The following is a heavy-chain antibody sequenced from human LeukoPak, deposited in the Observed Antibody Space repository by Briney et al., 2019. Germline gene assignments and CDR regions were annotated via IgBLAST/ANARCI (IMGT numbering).Heavy chain of an antibody. CDR1: GSTISSSSYY. CDR3: ARHGDSTGSDYYYGMDV. CDR2: IGYSGST. Sequence: SGTLSLTCTVSGSTISSSSYYWGWIRPPPGQGLEWIGSIGYSGSTYFNPSLKSRVTISVDTSKSQFSLKLISVTAADTAVYYCARHGDSTGSDYYYGMDVWGQGTTVTVSS. V-gene: IGHV4-39*01. J-gene: IGHJ6*02. D-gene: IGHD7-27*01.